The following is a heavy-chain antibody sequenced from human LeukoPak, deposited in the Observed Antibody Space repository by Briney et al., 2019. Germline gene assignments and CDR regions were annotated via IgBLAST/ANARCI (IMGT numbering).Heavy chain of an antibody. CDR2: IKQGGSQK. J-gene: IGHJ4*02. Sequence: GGSLRLSCVASGFNFSNYWMSWVRQAPGKGLEWVANIKQGGSQKNYVDSVKGRFTISRDNAKNSLYLQMNSLRAEDTAVYYCASDRFSSGDFWGQGTLVAVSS. D-gene: IGHD6-19*01. CDR1: GFNFSNYW. V-gene: IGHV3-7*01. CDR3: ASDRFSSGDF.